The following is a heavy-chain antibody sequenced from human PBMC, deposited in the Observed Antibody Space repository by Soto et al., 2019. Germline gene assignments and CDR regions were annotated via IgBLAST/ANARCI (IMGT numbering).Heavy chain of an antibody. D-gene: IGHD6-6*01. J-gene: IGHJ4*02. Sequence: GGSLRLSCAASGFTFSMSAMSWVRQAPGKGLGWVSTTGLNGRTTYYADSVKGRFTVSRDNSKNTLDLQMNSLRAEDTAVYYCATVHSTSRSFDYWGQGTLVTVSS. CDR3: ATVHSTSRSFDY. CDR2: TGLNGRTT. V-gene: IGHV3-23*01. CDR1: GFTFSMSA.